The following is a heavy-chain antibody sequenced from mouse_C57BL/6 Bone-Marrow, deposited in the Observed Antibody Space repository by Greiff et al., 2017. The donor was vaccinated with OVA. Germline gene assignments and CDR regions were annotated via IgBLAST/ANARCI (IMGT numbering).Heavy chain of an antibody. D-gene: IGHD2-1*01. CDR2: INPNNGGT. V-gene: IGHV1-26*01. CDR3: ARSPIYYGFAY. CDR1: GYTFTDYY. J-gene: IGHJ3*01. Sequence: EVQLQQSGPELVKPGASVKISCKASGYTFTDYYMNWVKQSHGKSLEWIGDINPNNGGTSYNQKFKGKATLTVDKSSSTAYMELRSLTSEDSAVYYCARSPIYYGFAYWGQGTLVTVSA.